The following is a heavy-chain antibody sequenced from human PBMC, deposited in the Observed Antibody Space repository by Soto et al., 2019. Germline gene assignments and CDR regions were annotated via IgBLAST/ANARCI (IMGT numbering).Heavy chain of an antibody. D-gene: IGHD1-1*01. CDR3: VRDGTKTLRDWFDP. V-gene: IGHV4-4*07. Sequence: SETLSLTCTVSGASISGFYWSWIRKSAGKGLEWIGRIYATGTTDYNPSPKSRVMMSLDTSTKQFSLKLRSVTAADTAVYYCVRDGTKTLRDWFDPWGQGISVTVSS. CDR1: GASISGFY. J-gene: IGHJ5*02. CDR2: IYATGTT.